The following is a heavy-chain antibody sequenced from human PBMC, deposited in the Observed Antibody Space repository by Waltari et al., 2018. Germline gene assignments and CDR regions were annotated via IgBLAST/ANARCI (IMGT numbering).Heavy chain of an antibody. CDR3: ARGAYGDYGGY. D-gene: IGHD4-17*01. CDR2: TYPGDPDT. J-gene: IGHJ4*02. V-gene: IGHV5-51*03. CDR1: GYSFTSYW. Sequence: EVQLVQSGAEVKKLGESLKISGKGSGYSFTSYWIGWVRQMPGKGLEWRVATYPGDPDTRDGPAFQGQVASSADKSISTADLQWSSLKASDTAMYYCARGAYGDYGGYWGQGTLVTVSS.